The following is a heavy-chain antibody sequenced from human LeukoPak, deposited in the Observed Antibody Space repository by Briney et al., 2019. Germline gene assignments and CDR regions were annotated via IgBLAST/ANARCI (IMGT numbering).Heavy chain of an antibody. J-gene: IGHJ4*02. D-gene: IGHD3-10*01. CDR2: IYYSGST. CDR1: GGSISRCY. CDR3: ARTTYYYGSGSYSHYHFDY. V-gene: IGHV4-59*01. Sequence: TSETLSLTCTVSGGSISRCYWSWIRQPPGKRLEWIGYIYYSGSTDYNPSLKSRVTISVDTSTNQFSLKLGSVTAADTAVYYCARTTYYYGSGSYSHYHFDYWGQGTLVTVSS.